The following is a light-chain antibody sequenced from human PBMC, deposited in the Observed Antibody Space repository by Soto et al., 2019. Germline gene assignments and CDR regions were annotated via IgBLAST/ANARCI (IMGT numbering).Light chain of an antibody. V-gene: IGLV2-14*01. J-gene: IGLJ1*01. CDR2: EVN. Sequence: QSALTQPASLSGSPGQSITISCTGTRSDIGAYDYVSWFQQHPGKAPKLMISEVNHRPSGVSNRFSGSKSGNTAYLTISGLQVEDEAEYFCFSLTTTSTHVFGPGTKLTVL. CDR3: FSLTTTSTHV. CDR1: RSDIGAYDY.